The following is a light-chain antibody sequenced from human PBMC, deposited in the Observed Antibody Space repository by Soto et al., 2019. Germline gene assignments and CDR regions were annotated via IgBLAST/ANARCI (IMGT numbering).Light chain of an antibody. CDR2: GAS. Sequence: EIMMTQSPATLSVSPGERATLSCRASQSVSSKLAWFQQKPGQAPRLLIYGASTRATGLPARFSGTGSGAEFTLTISSLQSEDFAVYYCQHYNNRPHTFGQGTKLEIK. V-gene: IGKV3-15*01. J-gene: IGKJ2*01. CDR3: QHYNNRPHT. CDR1: QSVSSK.